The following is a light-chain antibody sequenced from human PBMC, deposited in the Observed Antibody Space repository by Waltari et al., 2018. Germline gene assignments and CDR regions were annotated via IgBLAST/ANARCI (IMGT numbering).Light chain of an antibody. J-gene: IGKJ1*01. CDR2: AAS. V-gene: IGKV1-39*01. Sequence: DIQMTQSPSSLSASVGDRVPITCRASQRISRYLNWYQHKAGEAPKVLIFAASSLHSGVPSRCSGSGSGTDFRLTVSSLQPEDFATYYCQQTYTSLPTFGQGTKVEIK. CDR1: QRISRY. CDR3: QQTYTSLPT.